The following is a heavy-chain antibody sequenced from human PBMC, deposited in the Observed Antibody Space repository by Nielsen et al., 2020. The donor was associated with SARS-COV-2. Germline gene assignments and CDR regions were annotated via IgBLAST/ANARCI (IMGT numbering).Heavy chain of an antibody. CDR3: ARFSSGYARD. J-gene: IGHJ4*02. Sequence: GGSLRLSCAASGFTFSSYWMHWVRQAPGKGPVWVSRINSDGSSTSYADSVKGRFTISRDNAKNTLYLQMNSLRAEDTAVYYCARFSSGYARDWGQGTLVTVSS. V-gene: IGHV3-74*01. D-gene: IGHD5-12*01. CDR2: INSDGSST. CDR1: GFTFSSYW.